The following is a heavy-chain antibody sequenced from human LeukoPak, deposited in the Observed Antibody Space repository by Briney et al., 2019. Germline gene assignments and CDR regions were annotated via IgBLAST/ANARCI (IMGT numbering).Heavy chain of an antibody. Sequence: PSETLSLTCTVSGGSISSYYWSWIRQPPGKGLEWIGYIYYSGSANYHPSLKSRVTISVDTSKNQFSLKLSSVTAADTAVYYCVRDSGYPLDYWGQGTLVTVSS. CDR2: IYYSGSA. V-gene: IGHV4-59*12. D-gene: IGHD3-22*01. CDR3: VRDSGYPLDY. CDR1: GGSISSYY. J-gene: IGHJ4*02.